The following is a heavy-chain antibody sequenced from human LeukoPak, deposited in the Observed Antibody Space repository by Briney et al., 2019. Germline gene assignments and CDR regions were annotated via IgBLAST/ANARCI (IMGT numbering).Heavy chain of an antibody. J-gene: IGHJ3*02. CDR1: GFTFSSYA. D-gene: IGHD1-26*01. CDR2: ISGGSDST. Sequence: GGSLRLSCAASGFTFSSYAMMWVRQAPGKGLEWVSGISGGSDSTYYADSVKGRFTASRDNSKNTLYLQMNTLRAEDTAVYYCAKGSGTYVPSAFDIWGQGTMVTVSS. V-gene: IGHV3-23*01. CDR3: AKGSGTYVPSAFDI.